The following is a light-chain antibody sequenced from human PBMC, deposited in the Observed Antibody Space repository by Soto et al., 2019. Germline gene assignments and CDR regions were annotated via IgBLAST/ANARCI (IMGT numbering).Light chain of an antibody. CDR1: SSNIGANYD. Sequence: QSVLTQPPSVSGAPGQRVTISCTGSSSNIGANYDVHWYQQLPGTAPKLIIYEVRTRPSGVSDRFSGSKSGNTASLTISGLQAEDEADYYCSSYTSDWGVFGTGTKLTVL. J-gene: IGLJ1*01. V-gene: IGLV1-40*01. CDR2: EVR. CDR3: SSYTSDWGV.